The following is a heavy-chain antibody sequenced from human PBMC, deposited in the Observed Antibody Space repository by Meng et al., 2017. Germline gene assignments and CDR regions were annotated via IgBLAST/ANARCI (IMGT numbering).Heavy chain of an antibody. CDR2: ISGSGGST. J-gene: IGHJ4*02. D-gene: IGHD3-16*01. CDR3: AKADLRGYMLRFDY. Sequence: GGALGRLGGSLDLSFPASGFTFSSYAMSWVRQAPGKGLEWVSAISGSGGSTYYADSVKGRFTISRDNSKNTLYLQMNSLRAEDTAVYYCAKADLRGYMLRFDYWGQGTLVTVSS. CDR1: GFTFSSYA. V-gene: IGHV3-23*01.